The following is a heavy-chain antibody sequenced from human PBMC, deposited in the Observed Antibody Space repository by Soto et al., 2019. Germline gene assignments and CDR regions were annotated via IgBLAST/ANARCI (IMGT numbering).Heavy chain of an antibody. CDR3: SRIECPGGTCRRFVCYGFEG. Sequence: GGALRLSCGASGFPVASIDMSWVLQAPGKGLEWVSVIYSGGRTYYADSVKGRFTISRDNSQTTLYLQMNSLRAEDTAVYYCSRIECPGGTCRRFVCYGFEGWGQGSKVTVTS. CDR1: GFPVASID. D-gene: IGHD2-15*01. J-gene: IGHJ6*02. V-gene: IGHV3-53*01. CDR2: IYSGGRT.